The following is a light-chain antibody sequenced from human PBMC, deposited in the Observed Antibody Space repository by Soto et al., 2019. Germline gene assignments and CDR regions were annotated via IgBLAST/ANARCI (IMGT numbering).Light chain of an antibody. V-gene: IGLV2-8*01. CDR1: SSDVGGYNF. CDR2: EVT. Sequence: QSVLTQPPSASGSPGQSVTISCTGTSSDVGGYNFVSWYQHHLGKAPKLMIYEVTKRPSGVPDRFSGSKSGNTASLTVSGLQAEDEADYYCSSYADSNNYVFGTGTKVTVL. CDR3: SSYADSNNYV. J-gene: IGLJ1*01.